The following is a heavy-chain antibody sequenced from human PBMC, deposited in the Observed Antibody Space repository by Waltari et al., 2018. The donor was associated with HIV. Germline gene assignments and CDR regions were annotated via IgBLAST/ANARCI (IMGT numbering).Heavy chain of an antibody. CDR2: IYYSGST. V-gene: IGHV4-61*01. J-gene: IGHJ3*02. Sequence: QVQLQESGPGLVKPSETLSLTCTVSGGSVSSGSYYWSWIRQPPGKGLEWIGYIYYSGSTNYNPSLKSRVTISVDTSKNQFSLKLSSVTAADTAVYYCARSHAFDIWGQGTMVTVSS. CDR3: ARSHAFDI. CDR1: GGSVSSGSYY.